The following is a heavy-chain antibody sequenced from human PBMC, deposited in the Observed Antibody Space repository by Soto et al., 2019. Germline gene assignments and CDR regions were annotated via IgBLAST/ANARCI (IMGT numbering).Heavy chain of an antibody. CDR2: ITSAGST. J-gene: IGHJ4*02. V-gene: IGHV3-23*01. D-gene: IGHD6-19*01. CDR3: AKTEKFHSQSSGWANRFDS. Sequence: EVQLLESGGDWAQPGGSLRLICAASGFTFSNYAMTWVRQSPGKGLEWVSTITSAGSTFYGDTVKGRFTISRDNSKSTLYLQMNSLGAEDTAVYYCAKTEKFHSQSSGWANRFDSWGQGTLVTVSS. CDR1: GFTFSNYA.